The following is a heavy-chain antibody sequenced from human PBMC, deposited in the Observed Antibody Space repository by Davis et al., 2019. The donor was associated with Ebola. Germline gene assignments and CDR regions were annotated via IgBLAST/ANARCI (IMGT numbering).Heavy chain of an antibody. J-gene: IGHJ4*02. CDR1: GFTFSNKW. CDR3: ARASPYYFDY. V-gene: IGHV3-74*01. CDR2: INGDGSIT. Sequence: HTGGSLRLSCAVSGFTFSNKWMHWFRQAPGKGLVWVSLINGDGSITGYADSVKGRFTISRDNVKNSLYLQMNSLRDEDTAVYYCARASPYYFDYWGQGTLVTVSS.